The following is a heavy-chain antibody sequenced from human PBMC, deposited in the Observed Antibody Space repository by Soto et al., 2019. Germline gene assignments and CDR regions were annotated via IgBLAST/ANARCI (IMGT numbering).Heavy chain of an antibody. Sequence: GGSLRLSCAASGFTFSNAWMNWVRQAPGKGLEWVGRIKSKTDGGTTDYAAPVKGRFTISRDDSKNTLYLQMNSLRTEDTAVYYCTTDYYYDSSGYYYYFDYWGQGTLVTVSS. CDR3: TTDYYYDSSGYYYYFDY. V-gene: IGHV3-15*07. D-gene: IGHD3-22*01. CDR1: GFTFSNAW. CDR2: IKSKTDGGTT. J-gene: IGHJ4*02.